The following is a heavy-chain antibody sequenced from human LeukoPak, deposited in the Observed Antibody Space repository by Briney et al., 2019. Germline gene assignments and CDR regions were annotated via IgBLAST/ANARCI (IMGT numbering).Heavy chain of an antibody. J-gene: IGHJ4*02. CDR1: GGTFSSYV. Sequence: ASVKVSCKDSGGTFSSYVISWVRQAPGQGLEWMGGSIPIFGTANYAQKFQGRVTITADESTSTAYMELNSLRSEDTAVYYCARGPSGGPRGDWGQGTLVTVSS. CDR3: ARGPSGGPRGD. V-gene: IGHV1-69*01. CDR2: SIPIFGTA. D-gene: IGHD2-15*01.